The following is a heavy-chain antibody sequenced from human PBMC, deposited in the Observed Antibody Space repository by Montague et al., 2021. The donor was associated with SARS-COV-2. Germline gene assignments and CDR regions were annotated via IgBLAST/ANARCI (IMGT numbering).Heavy chain of an antibody. D-gene: IGHD3-10*01. J-gene: IGHJ3*02. CDR3: ARHITGSGNAFDI. V-gene: IGHV4-39*01. CDR1: GGSISSTSYY. Sequence: SETLSLTCTVSGGSISSTSYYWGWIRPPPGQGLEWIGSISYSGSTYYKSSLKSRVTISVDTSKNQFSLRLSSVTAADTAVYYCARHITGSGNAFDIWGQGTMVTVSS. CDR2: ISYSGST.